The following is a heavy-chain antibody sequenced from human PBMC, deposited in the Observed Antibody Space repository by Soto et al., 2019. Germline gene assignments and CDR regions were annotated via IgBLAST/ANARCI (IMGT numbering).Heavy chain of an antibody. CDR2: IIPIFGTT. CDR3: ARVSSSWYKDYFDY. D-gene: IGHD6-13*01. Sequence: QVQLVQSGAEVKKPGSSVKVSCKASGGTFSNYAISWVRQAPGQGLEWMGGIIPIFGTTNYAQRCQGRGTITADESTSTAYMELSSLRSEDTAVYYCARVSSSWYKDYFDYWGQGTLVTVSS. V-gene: IGHV1-69*12. CDR1: GGTFSNYA. J-gene: IGHJ4*02.